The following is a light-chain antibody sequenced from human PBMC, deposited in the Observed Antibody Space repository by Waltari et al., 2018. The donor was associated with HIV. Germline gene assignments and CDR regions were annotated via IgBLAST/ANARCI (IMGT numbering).Light chain of an antibody. CDR3: QQYYTTPFT. CDR1: QSVLHSSNTKTY. Sequence: DIVITQSPDSLPLSLGEPATLTCKSSQSVLHSSNTKTYLVWYQQKPGQPPQVLIYWSSMRESAVPDRFSGSGSETDFTLTISGLQAEDAAVYYCQQYYTTPFTFGQGTRLEIK. CDR2: WSS. J-gene: IGKJ2*01. V-gene: IGKV4-1*01.